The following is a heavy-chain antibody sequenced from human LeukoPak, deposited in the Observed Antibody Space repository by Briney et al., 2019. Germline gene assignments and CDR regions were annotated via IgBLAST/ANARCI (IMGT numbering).Heavy chain of an antibody. Sequence: GGSLRLSCAASGFTFSSYAMSWVRQAPGKGLEWVSAITDNGGSTYYADSVKGRFTISRDNSKNTLYLQMNSLRAEDTAVYYCAKGSSPSRPYYFDYWGQGTLVTVSS. CDR3: AKGSSPSRPYYFDY. CDR2: ITDNGGST. V-gene: IGHV3-23*01. J-gene: IGHJ4*02. D-gene: IGHD1-26*01. CDR1: GFTFSSYA.